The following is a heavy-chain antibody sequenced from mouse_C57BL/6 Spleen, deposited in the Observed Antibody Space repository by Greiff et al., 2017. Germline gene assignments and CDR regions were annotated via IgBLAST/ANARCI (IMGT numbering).Heavy chain of an antibody. CDR1: GFTFSDYY. D-gene: IGHD1-1*01. CDR2: INYDGSST. V-gene: IGHV5-16*01. Sequence: EVMLVESEGGLVQPGSSMKLSCTASGFTFSDYYMAWVRQVPEKGLEWVANINYDGSSTYYLDSLKSRFIISRDNAKNILYLQMSSLKSEDTATYYCAIDRRDYYGSSYDYYAMDYWGQGTSVTVSS. J-gene: IGHJ4*01. CDR3: AIDRRDYYGSSYDYYAMDY.